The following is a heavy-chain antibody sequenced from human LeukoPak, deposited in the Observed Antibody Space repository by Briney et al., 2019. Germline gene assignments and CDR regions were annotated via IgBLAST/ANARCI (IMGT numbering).Heavy chain of an antibody. CDR2: ISGSGGGT. CDR1: GFTFSSYA. V-gene: IGHV3-23*01. CDR3: ARDYYDSSGLSGGFGY. D-gene: IGHD3-22*01. Sequence: GGSLRLSCAASGFTFSSYAMSWVRQAPEKGLEWVSTISGSGGGTYYADSVKGRFTISRDNSKNTLYLQMNSLRAEDTAVYYCARDYYDSSGLSGGFGYWGQGTLVTVSS. J-gene: IGHJ4*02.